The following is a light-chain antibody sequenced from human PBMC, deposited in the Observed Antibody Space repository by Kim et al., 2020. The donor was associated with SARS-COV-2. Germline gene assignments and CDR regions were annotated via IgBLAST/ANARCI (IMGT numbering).Light chain of an antibody. CDR3: NSRDSNDNVV. Sequence: VALGQTVRITCQGDSIRSYNATWYQQKPGQAPILVIYGKNNRPSGIPDRFSGSSSGNTASLTITGTQAGDEADYYCNSRDSNDNVVFGGGTKLTVL. CDR2: GKN. J-gene: IGLJ2*01. V-gene: IGLV3-19*01. CDR1: SIRSYN.